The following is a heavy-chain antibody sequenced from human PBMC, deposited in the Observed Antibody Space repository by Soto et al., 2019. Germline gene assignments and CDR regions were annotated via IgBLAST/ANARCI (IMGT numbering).Heavy chain of an antibody. CDR2: ISYDGSNK. Sequence: QVQLVESGGGVVQPGRSLRLSCAASGFTFSSYGMHWVRQAPGXXLEXVAVISYDGSNKYYADSVKGRFTISRDNSKNTLYLQMNSLRAEXXAXXXXXKXXXXXXXXXXGXDVWGQGTTVTVSS. CDR1: GFTFSSYG. CDR3: XKXXXXXXXXXXGXDV. V-gene: IGHV3-30*03. J-gene: IGHJ6*02.